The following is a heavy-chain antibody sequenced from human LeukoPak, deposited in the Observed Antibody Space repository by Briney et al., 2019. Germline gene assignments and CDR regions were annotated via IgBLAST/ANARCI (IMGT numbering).Heavy chain of an antibody. J-gene: IGHJ4*02. Sequence: GEXXKVSCKGSGYSFSSYWIGWVRQMPGKGLEWMGIIYPGDSDTRHSPSFQGQVTISADKSISTAYLQWSSLKASDTAMYYCARAECSGGSCHLDYWGQGTLVTVSS. V-gene: IGHV5-51*01. CDR1: GYSFSSYW. CDR3: ARAECSGGSCHLDY. CDR2: IYPGDSDT. D-gene: IGHD2-15*01.